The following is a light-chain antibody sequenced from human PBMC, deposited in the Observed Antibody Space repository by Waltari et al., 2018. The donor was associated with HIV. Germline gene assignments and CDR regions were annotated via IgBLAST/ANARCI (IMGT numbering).Light chain of an antibody. Sequence: EIVMTQSPATLSVSPGESATLSCRASESISSNLAWYQQKPGQAPRLLIYEASTRAAGIQVRFSGSGSGTEFTLTISSLQSEDLAVYYCQQNNNWPPITFGQGTRLEIK. CDR3: QQNNNWPPIT. V-gene: IGKV3-15*01. CDR2: EAS. J-gene: IGKJ5*01. CDR1: ESISSN.